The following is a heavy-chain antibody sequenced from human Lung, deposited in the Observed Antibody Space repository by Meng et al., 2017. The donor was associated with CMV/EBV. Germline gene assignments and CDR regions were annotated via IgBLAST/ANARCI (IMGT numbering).Heavy chain of an antibody. V-gene: IGHV5-51*01. CDR1: GYRFTNYW. J-gene: IGHJ4*02. CDR3: AKLNGQMAAHY. CDR2: IYPGDSDT. Sequence: KVSCKASGYRFTNYWIGWVRQMPGKGLEWMGIIYPGDSDTRYSPSFQGQVTISADKSITTAYLQWSSLKASDTAMYYCAKLNGQMAAHYWGQGTLVTGSS. D-gene: IGHD5-24*01.